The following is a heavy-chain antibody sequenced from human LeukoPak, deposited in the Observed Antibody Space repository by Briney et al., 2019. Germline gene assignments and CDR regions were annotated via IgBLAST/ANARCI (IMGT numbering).Heavy chain of an antibody. CDR1: GDSISSYY. CDR2: IYYSGST. V-gene: IGHV4-59*07. J-gene: IGHJ6*02. D-gene: IGHD2-2*01. Sequence: PSDTLSLTCTVSGDSISSYYWSWIRQPPGKGLEWMGYIYYSGSTNYYPSLKSRVTISVDTSKNQFSLKLSSVTAADTAVYYCARFVVPAASYYYYGMDVWGQGTTVTVSS. CDR3: ARFVVPAASYYYYGMDV.